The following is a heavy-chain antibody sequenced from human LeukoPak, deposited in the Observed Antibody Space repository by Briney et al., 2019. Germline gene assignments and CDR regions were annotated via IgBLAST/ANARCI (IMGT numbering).Heavy chain of an antibody. V-gene: IGHV3-33*01. Sequence: PGGSLRLSCVASGLTFRSYAMHWVRQAPGKGLEWVAVIWFDGSNEHYADSMKGRVTISRDNSENTLYPQMYTLRAEDTAVYYCARDQYSSGWSHPGDYWGQGTLVTVSS. J-gene: IGHJ4*02. CDR1: GLTFRSYA. CDR2: IWFDGSNE. CDR3: ARDQYSSGWSHPGDY. D-gene: IGHD6-19*01.